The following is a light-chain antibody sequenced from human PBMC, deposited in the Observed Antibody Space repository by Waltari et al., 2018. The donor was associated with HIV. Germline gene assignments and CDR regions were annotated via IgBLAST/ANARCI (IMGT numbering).Light chain of an antibody. CDR2: KDT. CDR3: QSPDSSGPWV. V-gene: IGLV3-25*03. Sequence: SYELTQPPSVSVSPGQTARITCSGDALPKQYAYWYQQKPGQAPVLLIYKDTERPSGIPGRFSGSSAGTTVTLTISGVQAEDEADYYCQSPDSSGPWVFGGGTKLTVL. J-gene: IGLJ3*02. CDR1: ALPKQY.